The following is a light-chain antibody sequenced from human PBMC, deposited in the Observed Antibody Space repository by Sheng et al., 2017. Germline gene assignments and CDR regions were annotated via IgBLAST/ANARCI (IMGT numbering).Light chain of an antibody. CDR2: AAS. Sequence: EIVLTQSPGTLSLSPGERATLSCRASQSVSSNYLAWHQQKPGQAPRLLIYAASSRATGIPDRFSGSGSGTDFTLTITRLEPEDFAVYYCQQYGSSPGYTFGQGTKLEI. J-gene: IGKJ2*01. V-gene: IGKV3-20*01. CDR1: QSVSSNY. CDR3: QQYGSSPGYT.